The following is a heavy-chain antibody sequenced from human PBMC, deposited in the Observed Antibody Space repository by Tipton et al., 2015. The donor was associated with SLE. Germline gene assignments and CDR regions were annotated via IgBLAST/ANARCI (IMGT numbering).Heavy chain of an antibody. V-gene: IGHV4-30-2*03. CDR3: ARSVAARGSNWFDP. J-gene: IGHJ5*02. CDR1: GGSISSGSFS. D-gene: IGHD6-6*01. Sequence: TLSLTCAVSGGSISSGSFSWSWIRQPPGKGLEWVGSVDHSENTYYNPSLKSRVTMSIDTSKNQFSLRLRSVTAADTAFYYCARSVAARGSNWFDPWGQGSLVTVSS. CDR2: VDHSENT.